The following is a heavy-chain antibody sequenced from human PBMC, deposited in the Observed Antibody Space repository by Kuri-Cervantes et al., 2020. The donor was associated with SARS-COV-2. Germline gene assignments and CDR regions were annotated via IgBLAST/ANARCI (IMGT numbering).Heavy chain of an antibody. D-gene: IGHD6-19*01. CDR2: IAYDGSNK. Sequence: GESLKISCAASGFTFSSYGMHWVRQAPGKGLEWVAVIAYDGSNKYYGNSVKGRFTISRDNSKNTLYLQMNSLRAEDTAVYYCARDGDVGTRRRFSGWTYYYYGMDVWGQGTTVTVSS. J-gene: IGHJ6*02. V-gene: IGHV3-30*03. CDR1: GFTFSSYG. CDR3: ARDGDVGTRRRFSGWTYYYYGMDV.